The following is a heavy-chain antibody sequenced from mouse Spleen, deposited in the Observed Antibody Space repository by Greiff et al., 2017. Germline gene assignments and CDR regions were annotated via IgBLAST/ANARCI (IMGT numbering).Heavy chain of an antibody. Sequence: QVQLKESGPGLVQPSQSLSITCTVSGFSLTSYGVHWVRQSPGKGLEWLGVIWSGGSTDYNAAFISRLSISKDNSKSQVFFKMNSLQANDTAIYYCARSFYFEDYAMDYWGQGTSVTVSS. D-gene: IGHD2-4*01. J-gene: IGHJ4*01. CDR3: ARSFYFEDYAMDY. V-gene: IGHV2-2*02. CDR2: IWSGGST. CDR1: GFSLTSYG.